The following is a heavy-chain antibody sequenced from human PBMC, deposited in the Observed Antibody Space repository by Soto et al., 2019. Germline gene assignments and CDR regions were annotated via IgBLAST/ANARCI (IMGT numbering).Heavy chain of an antibody. J-gene: IGHJ4*02. CDR3: ARGDYDILTGSAGPFDY. D-gene: IGHD3-9*01. V-gene: IGHV1-69*02. CDR2: IIPILGIA. CDR1: GCTYSSYT. Sequence: SVKVSCEASGCTYSSYTISWVRQAPGQGLEWMGRIIPILGIANYAQKFQGRVTITADKSTSTAYMELSSLRSEDTAVYYCARGDYDILTGSAGPFDYWGQGTLVTVSS.